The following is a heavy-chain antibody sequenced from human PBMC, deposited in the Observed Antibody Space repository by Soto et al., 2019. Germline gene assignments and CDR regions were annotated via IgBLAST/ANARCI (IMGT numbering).Heavy chain of an antibody. D-gene: IGHD6-19*01. V-gene: IGHV3-23*01. CDR2: ISGSGGST. Sequence: GGSLILSCAASGFTFSSYAMSWVRQAPGKGLEWVSAISGSGGSTYYADSVKGRFTISRDNSKNTLHLQMNSLRAEDTAVYYCAKDRGIAVAGIPDNYGMDVWGQGTTVTVSS. CDR3: AKDRGIAVAGIPDNYGMDV. J-gene: IGHJ6*02. CDR1: GFTFSSYA.